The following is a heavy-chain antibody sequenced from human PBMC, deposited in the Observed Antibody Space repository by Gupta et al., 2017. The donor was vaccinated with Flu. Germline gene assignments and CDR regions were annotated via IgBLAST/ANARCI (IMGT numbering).Heavy chain of an antibody. CDR1: GYTFTGYY. V-gene: IGHV1-2*06. CDR2: INPHNGVT. Sequence: QVLLVQSGAEVKKPGASVNVSCKTSGYTFTGYYIHWVRQAPGRGLEWMGRINPHNGVTNYSQKFKGRVTVTSDTSISSAYMELTGLRSDDTAVYYCARVRCSDTSCAIDPWGQGTLVTVSS. CDR3: ARVRCSDTSCAIDP. J-gene: IGHJ5*02. D-gene: IGHD2-2*01.